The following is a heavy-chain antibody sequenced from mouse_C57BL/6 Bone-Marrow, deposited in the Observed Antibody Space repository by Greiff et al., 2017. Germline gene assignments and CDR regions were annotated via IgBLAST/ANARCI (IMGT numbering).Heavy chain of an antibody. CDR2: IWSGGST. Sequence: VKLQESGPGLVQPSQSLSITCTVSGFSLTSYGVHWVRQSPGKGLEWLGVIWSGGSTDYNAAFISRLSISKDNSKSQVFFKMNSLQADDTAIYYCARNGGSGRGFAYWGQGTLVTVSA. J-gene: IGHJ3*01. V-gene: IGHV2-2*01. D-gene: IGHD4-1*01. CDR1: GFSLTSYG. CDR3: ARNGGSGRGFAY.